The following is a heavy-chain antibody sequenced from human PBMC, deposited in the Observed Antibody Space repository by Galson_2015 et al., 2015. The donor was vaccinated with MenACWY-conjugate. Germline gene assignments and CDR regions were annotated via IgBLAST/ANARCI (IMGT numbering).Heavy chain of an antibody. CDR3: ARDARVGDTLTPGH. CDR2: ISSSSSTI. J-gene: IGHJ4*02. D-gene: IGHD1-26*01. V-gene: IGHV3-48*04. CDR1: GFTFNSYS. Sequence: SLRLSCAASGFTFNSYSMNWVRQAPGKGLEWVSYISSSSSTIYYADSVKGRLTISRDNAKNSLYLQTNSLRAEDTAVYYCARDARVGDTLTPGHWGQGSLVTVSS.